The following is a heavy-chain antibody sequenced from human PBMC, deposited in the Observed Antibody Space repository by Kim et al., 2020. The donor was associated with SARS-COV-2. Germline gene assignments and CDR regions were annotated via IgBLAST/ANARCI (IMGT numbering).Heavy chain of an antibody. V-gene: IGHV4-59*01. D-gene: IGHD6-13*01. Sequence: PSLTSRVPISVDTSKNQFSLKLSSVTAADTAVYYCARDSNSSSWYNWFDPWGQGTLVTVSS. J-gene: IGHJ5*02. CDR3: ARDSNSSSWYNWFDP.